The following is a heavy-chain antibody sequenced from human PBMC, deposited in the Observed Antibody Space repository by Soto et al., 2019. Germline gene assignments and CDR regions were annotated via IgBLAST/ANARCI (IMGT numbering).Heavy chain of an antibody. D-gene: IGHD5-18*01. J-gene: IGHJ4*02. Sequence: QVQLVESGGGVVQPGRSLRLSCAASGFTFSSYAMHWVRQAPGKGLEWVAVISYDGSNKYYADSVKGRFTISRDNSKNPLYLQMNSLRAEDTAVYYCARGVTARAPYFDYWGQGTLVTVSS. CDR2: ISYDGSNK. V-gene: IGHV3-30-3*01. CDR1: GFTFSSYA. CDR3: ARGVTARAPYFDY.